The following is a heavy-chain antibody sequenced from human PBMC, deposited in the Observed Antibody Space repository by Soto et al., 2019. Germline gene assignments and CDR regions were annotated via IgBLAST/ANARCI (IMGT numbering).Heavy chain of an antibody. Sequence: QEQLVQSGTEVKKPGASVTVSCKSSGYTFTDFYLHWLRQAPGQGLEWVGWINPKTGDTKSSQKFQGRFTMSRDPSVSTAYIDLTSLTSDDTAMYYCATGTNGTTGWYHPWGQGTRVTVSS. D-gene: IGHD1-1*01. CDR1: GYTFTDFY. V-gene: IGHV1-2*02. J-gene: IGHJ5*02. CDR2: INPKTGDT. CDR3: ATGTNGTTGWYHP.